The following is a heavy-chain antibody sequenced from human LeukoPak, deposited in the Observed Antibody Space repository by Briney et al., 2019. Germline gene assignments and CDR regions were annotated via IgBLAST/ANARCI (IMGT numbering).Heavy chain of an antibody. V-gene: IGHV5-10-1*01. Sequence: GESLKISCKGSGYSFPIYWINWVRQMPGKGLEWRGRIDPGDSYTKYNPSFQGHVTISTDKSISTAYLQWSTLKASDTAMYYCARHPGGTGGPDYWGQGTLVTVSS. CDR3: ARHPGGTGGPDY. J-gene: IGHJ4*02. D-gene: IGHD3/OR15-3a*01. CDR1: GYSFPIYW. CDR2: IDPGDSYT.